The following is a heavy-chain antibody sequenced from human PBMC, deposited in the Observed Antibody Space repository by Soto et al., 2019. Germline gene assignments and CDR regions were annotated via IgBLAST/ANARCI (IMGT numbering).Heavy chain of an antibody. J-gene: IGHJ6*02. CDR2: IYTSGST. CDR1: GGSISSYY. Sequence: SETLSLTCTVSGGSISSYYWSWIRQPAGKGLEWIGRIYTSGSTNYNPSLKSRVTMSVDTSKNQFSLKLSSVTAADTAVYYCARDKARYCSSTSRYIWWDYYYYYGMDVWGQGTTVTVSS. V-gene: IGHV4-4*07. D-gene: IGHD2-2*02. CDR3: ARDKARYCSSTSRYIWWDYYYYYGMDV.